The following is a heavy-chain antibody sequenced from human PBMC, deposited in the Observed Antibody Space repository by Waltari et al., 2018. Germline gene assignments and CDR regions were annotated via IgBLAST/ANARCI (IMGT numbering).Heavy chain of an antibody. CDR2: ISGSGGST. D-gene: IGHD6-19*01. J-gene: IGHJ4*02. Sequence: EVQLLESGGGLVQPGGSLRLSCAASGFTFSSYAMSWVRQAPGKGLGGVSGISGSGGSTYYADSVKGRFTISRDNSKNTLYLQMNSLRAEDTAVYYCAKDEDTTVAGTNWGQGTLVTVSS. CDR1: GFTFSSYA. CDR3: AKDEDTTVAGTN. V-gene: IGHV3-23*01.